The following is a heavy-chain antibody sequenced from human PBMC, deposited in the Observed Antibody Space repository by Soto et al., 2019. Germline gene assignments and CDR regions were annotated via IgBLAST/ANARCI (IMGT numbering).Heavy chain of an antibody. CDR2: IWNDGSER. J-gene: IGHJ6*02. Sequence: QVQLEESGGGVVQPGRSLRLSCAASGFTFRSYGMHWVRQAPGKGLEWVAVIWNDGSERYYADSVKGRFTISRDNSKNTLERQMNSLRAEDTAVYYCARDRAGVGYNIDVWGQGTTVTGSS. CDR1: GFTFRSYG. V-gene: IGHV3-33*01. CDR3: ARDRAGVGYNIDV. D-gene: IGHD5-12*01.